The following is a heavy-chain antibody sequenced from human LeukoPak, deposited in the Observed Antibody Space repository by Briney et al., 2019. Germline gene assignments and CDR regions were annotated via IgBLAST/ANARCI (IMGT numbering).Heavy chain of an antibody. CDR1: GFTFSSYW. CDR3: ARARDNGSASAPTYY. V-gene: IGHV3-64*01. D-gene: IGHD1-1*01. CDR2: ISSNGGNT. J-gene: IGHJ6*03. Sequence: PGGSLRLSCAASGFTFSSYWMHWVRQAPGRGLEYVSTISSNGGNTYYAKSVKGRFTISRDNSKNTLYLQMGSLRAEDTAVYSCARARDNGSASAPTYY.